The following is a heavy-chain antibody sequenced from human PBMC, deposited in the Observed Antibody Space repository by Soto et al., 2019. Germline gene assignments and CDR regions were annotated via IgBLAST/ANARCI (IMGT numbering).Heavy chain of an antibody. D-gene: IGHD6-13*01. V-gene: IGHV3-48*04. CDR3: ARAQGYSSSWFYAFDI. Sequence: GGSLRLSCAASGFTFSSYSMNWVRQAPGKGLEWVSYISSSSTIYYADSVKGRFTISRDNAKNSLYLQMNSLRAEDTAVYYCARAQGYSSSWFYAFDIWGQGTMVTVSS. CDR2: ISSSSTI. CDR1: GFTFSSYS. J-gene: IGHJ3*02.